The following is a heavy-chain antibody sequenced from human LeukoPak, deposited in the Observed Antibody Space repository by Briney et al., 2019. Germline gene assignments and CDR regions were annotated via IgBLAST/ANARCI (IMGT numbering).Heavy chain of an antibody. J-gene: IGHJ3*02. V-gene: IGHV3-74*01. CDR2: INTDGSST. Sequence: QPGGSLRLSCAASGFTFSNYWMHWVRQAPGKGLVWVSRINTDGSSTSYADSVKGRFTISRDNAKNTLYLQMNSLRAEDTAVYYCASPYGGNGGGHGLDVLDMWGQGTMVTVSS. CDR1: GFTFSNYW. D-gene: IGHD4/OR15-4a*01. CDR3: ASPYGGNGGGHGLDVLDM.